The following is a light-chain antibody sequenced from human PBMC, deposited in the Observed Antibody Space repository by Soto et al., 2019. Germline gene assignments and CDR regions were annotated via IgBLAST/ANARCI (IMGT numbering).Light chain of an antibody. CDR1: QIVISNF. J-gene: IGKJ4*01. CDR3: QQYGNSPLA. V-gene: IGKV3-20*01. CDR2: AAS. Sequence: EIVLTQSPGTLSLFPGERATLSCRASQIVISNFLAWYQQKPGQAPRLLIYAASSRATGIPDRFSGSGSGTDFTLTISRLEPEDFAVYYCQQYGNSPLAFGGGTKVEIK.